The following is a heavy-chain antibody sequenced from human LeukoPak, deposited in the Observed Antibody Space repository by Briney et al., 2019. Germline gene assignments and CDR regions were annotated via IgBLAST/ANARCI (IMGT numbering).Heavy chain of an antibody. J-gene: IGHJ4*02. D-gene: IGHD6-19*01. Sequence: ASVKVSCKASGYTFTGYYMHWVRQAPGQGLEWMGWISAYNGNTNYAQKLQGRVTMTTDTSTSTAYMELRSLRSDDTAVYYCARVSGYSSGWYYFDYWGQGTLVTVSS. V-gene: IGHV1-18*04. CDR3: ARVSGYSSGWYYFDY. CDR2: ISAYNGNT. CDR1: GYTFTGYY.